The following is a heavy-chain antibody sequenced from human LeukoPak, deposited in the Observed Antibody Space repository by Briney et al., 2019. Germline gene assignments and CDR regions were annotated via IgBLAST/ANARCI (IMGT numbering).Heavy chain of an antibody. V-gene: IGHV1-18*01. CDR2: ISAYNGNT. D-gene: IGHD3-3*01. CDR1: GYTFTSYG. J-gene: IGHJ4*02. Sequence: GASVKVSCRASGYTFTSYGISWVRQAPGEGLEWMGWISAYNGNTNYAQKLQGRVTMTTDTSTSTAYMELRSLRSDDTAVYYCARGRHFGVVTYFDYWGQGTLVTVSS. CDR3: ARGRHFGVVTYFDY.